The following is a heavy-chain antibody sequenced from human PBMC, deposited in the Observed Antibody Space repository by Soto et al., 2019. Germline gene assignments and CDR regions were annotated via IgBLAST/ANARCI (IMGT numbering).Heavy chain of an antibody. D-gene: IGHD3-3*01. CDR3: ARAPPYYDFWSGPEPKPLYYYGMDV. Sequence: SETLSLTCTVSGGSISSGGYYWSWIRQHPGKGLEWIGYIYYSGSTYYNPSLKSRVTISVDTSKNQFSLKLSSVTAADTAVYYCARAPPYYDFWSGPEPKPLYYYGMDVWGQGTTVTVSS. V-gene: IGHV4-31*03. CDR2: IYYSGST. CDR1: GGSISSGGYY. J-gene: IGHJ6*02.